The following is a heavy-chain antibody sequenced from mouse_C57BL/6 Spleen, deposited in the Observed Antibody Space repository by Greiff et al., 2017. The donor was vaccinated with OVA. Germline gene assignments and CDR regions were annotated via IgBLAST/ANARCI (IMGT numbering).Heavy chain of an antibody. CDR1: GYTFTSYW. J-gene: IGHJ2*01. CDR2: IYPGSGST. CDR3: ARRRYSNYGGLYYFDY. Sequence: QVQLKQPGAELVKPGASVKMSCKASGYTFTSYWITWVKQRPGQGLEWIGDIYPGSGSTNYNEKFKSKATLTVDTSSSTAYMQLSSLTSEDSAVYYCARRRYSNYGGLYYFDYWGQGTTLTVSS. V-gene: IGHV1-55*01. D-gene: IGHD2-5*01.